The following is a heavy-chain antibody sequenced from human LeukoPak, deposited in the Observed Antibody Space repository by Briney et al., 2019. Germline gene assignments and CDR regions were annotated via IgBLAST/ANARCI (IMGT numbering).Heavy chain of an antibody. Sequence: SETLSLTCTVSGGSISNYYWTWLRQPPGKGLEWIGFIYNSRSTNYNPSLKSRVTISVDTSKNQFSLELDSVTAADTAVYYCARRNVLTEGEAFDIWGQGTRVTGSP. D-gene: IGHD3-16*01. J-gene: IGHJ3*02. CDR3: ARRNVLTEGEAFDI. CDR2: IYNSRST. V-gene: IGHV4-4*08. CDR1: GGSISNYY.